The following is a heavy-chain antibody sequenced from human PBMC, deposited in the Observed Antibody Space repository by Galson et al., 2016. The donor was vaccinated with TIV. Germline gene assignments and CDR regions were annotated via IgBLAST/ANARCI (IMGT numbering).Heavy chain of an antibody. CDR3: AKCRPGAGPLGYDTDY. Sequence: SLRLSCAVSGFNFSSYGMHWFRQAPGKGLEWVAIIWYYGTNTYYADSVKGRFTISRDNSKNTLYLQMNSLRADDTATYYCAKCRPGAGPLGYDTDYWGQGSLVTVSS. CDR2: IWYYGTNT. V-gene: IGHV3-30*02. J-gene: IGHJ4*02. CDR1: GFNFSSYG. D-gene: IGHD3-22*01.